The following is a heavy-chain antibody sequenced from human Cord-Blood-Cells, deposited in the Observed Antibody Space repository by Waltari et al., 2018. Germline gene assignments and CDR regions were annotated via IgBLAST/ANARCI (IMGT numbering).Heavy chain of an antibody. CDR1: GFTFSSYS. CDR2: ISSSSSYI. D-gene: IGHD6-25*01. V-gene: IGHV3-21*01. Sequence: EVQLVESGGGLVKPGGSLRLSCAAAGFTFSSYSRNWVGQAPGKGLEWVSTISSSSSYIYYADSVKGRFTISRDNAKNSLYLQMNSLRAEDTAVYYCARDVAAGDYYGMDVWGQGTTVTVSS. J-gene: IGHJ6*02. CDR3: ARDVAAGDYYGMDV.